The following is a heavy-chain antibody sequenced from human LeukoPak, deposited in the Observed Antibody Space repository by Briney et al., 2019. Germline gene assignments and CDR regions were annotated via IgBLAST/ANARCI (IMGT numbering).Heavy chain of an antibody. J-gene: IGHJ4*02. V-gene: IGHV3-30*03. CDR1: GLIFSSYG. CDR3: ATARSSGWYESDD. D-gene: IGHD6-19*01. CDR2: ISFDGSTS. Sequence: GGSLRLSCAASGLIFSSYGFHWLRQAPGEGLEWVAVISFDGSTSYYADSVKGRFTISRDNSKNTVYLQMNSLRAEDTAVYYCATARSSGWYESDDWGQGTLVTVSS.